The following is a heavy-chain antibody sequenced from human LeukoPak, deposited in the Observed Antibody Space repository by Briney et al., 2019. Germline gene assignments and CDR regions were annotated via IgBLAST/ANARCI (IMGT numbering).Heavy chain of an antibody. Sequence: TGGSLRLSCAASGFTVSSNYMSWVRQAPGKGLEWVSVIYCGGDTYYADSVKGRFTISRDNSKNTLYLQMNSLRAEDTAVYYCARVAVGAGTDYFDYWGQGTLVTVSS. J-gene: IGHJ4*02. V-gene: IGHV3-53*01. CDR3: ARVAVGAGTDYFDY. CDR2: IYCGGDT. CDR1: GFTVSSNY. D-gene: IGHD6-19*01.